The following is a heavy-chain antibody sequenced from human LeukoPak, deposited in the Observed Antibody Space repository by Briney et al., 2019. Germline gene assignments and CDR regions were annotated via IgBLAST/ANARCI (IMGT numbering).Heavy chain of an antibody. CDR3: ARAGDFWSGYYCYGMDV. CDR1: GGSISSYY. J-gene: IGHJ6*02. CDR2: IYYSGST. V-gene: IGHV4-59*01. Sequence: SETLSLTCTVSGGSISSYYWSWIRQPPGKGLEWIGYIYYSGSTNYNPSLKSRVTISVDTSKNQFSLKLSSVTAADTAVYYCARAGDFWSGYYCYGMDVWGQGTTVTVSS. D-gene: IGHD3-3*01.